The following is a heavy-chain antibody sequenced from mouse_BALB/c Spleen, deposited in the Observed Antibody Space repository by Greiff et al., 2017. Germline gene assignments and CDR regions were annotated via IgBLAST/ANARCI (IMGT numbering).Heavy chain of an antibody. V-gene: IGHV1S81*02. D-gene: IGHD2-14*01. J-gene: IGHJ3*01. CDR1: GYTFTSYY. Sequence: VQLQQSGAELVKPGASVKLSCKASGYTFTSYYMYWVKQRPGQGLEWIGEINPSNGGTNFNEKFKSKATLTVDKSSSTAYMQLSSLTSEDSAVYYCTSAYYRYDVCFAYWGQGTLVTVSA. CDR3: TSAYYRYDVCFAY. CDR2: INPSNGGT.